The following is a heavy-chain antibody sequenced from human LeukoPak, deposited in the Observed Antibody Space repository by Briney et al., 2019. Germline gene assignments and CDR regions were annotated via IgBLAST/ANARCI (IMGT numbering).Heavy chain of an antibody. V-gene: IGHV3-7*01. D-gene: IGHD3-3*01. CDR1: GFTLSRYW. CDR2: IKQDGSEK. J-gene: IGHJ4*02. Sequence: AGGSLRLSCAASGFTLSRYWMRWVREARGKGLEGVANIKQDGSEKYYVDSVKGRFTISRDNARNSLYLQMISLRAEDTAVYYCTRDGTIFGVVPYHFDYWGQGTLVTVSS. CDR3: TRDGTIFGVVPYHFDY.